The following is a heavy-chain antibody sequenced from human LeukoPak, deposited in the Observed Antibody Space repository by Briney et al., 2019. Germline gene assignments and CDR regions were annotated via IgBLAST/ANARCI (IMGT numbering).Heavy chain of an antibody. CDR3: ARREAGTIDY. D-gene: IGHD6-19*01. Sequence: GGSLRLSCAASGFTFSSYWMYWVRQAPGKGLVWVSRINSDGSSTNYADSVKGRFTISRDNAKSTVYLQMNSLRAEDTAVYYCARREAGTIDYWGQGTLVTVSS. CDR2: INSDGSST. J-gene: IGHJ4*02. CDR1: GFTFSSYW. V-gene: IGHV3-74*01.